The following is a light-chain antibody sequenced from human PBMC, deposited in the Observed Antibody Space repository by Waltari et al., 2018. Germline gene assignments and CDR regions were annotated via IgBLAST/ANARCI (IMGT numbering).Light chain of an antibody. CDR3: QQGSILPLT. Sequence: EVVLTQSPVTLSLAAGERATLSCRASESVSNYLAWYQQKPGQSPRLLIFDTSKRATGIPARFSGSGYGTDFTLTINNREAEDFALYYCQQGSILPLTFGGGNKVEI. V-gene: IGKV3-11*01. CDR1: ESVSNY. CDR2: DTS. J-gene: IGKJ4*01.